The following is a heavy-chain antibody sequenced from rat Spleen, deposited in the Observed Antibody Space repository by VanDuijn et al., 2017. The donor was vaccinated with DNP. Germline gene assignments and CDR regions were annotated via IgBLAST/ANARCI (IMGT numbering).Heavy chain of an antibody. CDR3: ARGITDITPFAY. CDR2: INMGSGGT. J-gene: IGHJ3*01. D-gene: IGHD1-4*01. Sequence: QVQLQQSGAELAKPGSSVKISCKASGYTFTNYYIGWIKQTTGQGLEYIGYINMGSGGTNYNEKFKGKATLTGGKSSSTAFMQLSSLTPDDSAVYYCARGITDITPFAYWGQGTLVTVSS. V-gene: IGHV1-43*01. CDR1: GYTFTNYY.